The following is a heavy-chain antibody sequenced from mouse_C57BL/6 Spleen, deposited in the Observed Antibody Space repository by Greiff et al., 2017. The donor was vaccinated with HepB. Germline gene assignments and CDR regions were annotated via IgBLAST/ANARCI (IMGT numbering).Heavy chain of an antibody. Sequence: VQLQQSGPELVKPGASVKIPCKASGYTFTDYNIDWVKQSHGKSLEWIGDINPNNGGTIYNQKFKGKATLTVDKSSSTAYMELRSLTSEDTAVYYCARTPYFHYAMYYWGQGTSVTVSS. CDR1: GYTFTDYN. D-gene: IGHD6-5*01. V-gene: IGHV1-18*01. CDR2: INPNNGGT. CDR3: ARTPYFHYAMYY. J-gene: IGHJ4*01.